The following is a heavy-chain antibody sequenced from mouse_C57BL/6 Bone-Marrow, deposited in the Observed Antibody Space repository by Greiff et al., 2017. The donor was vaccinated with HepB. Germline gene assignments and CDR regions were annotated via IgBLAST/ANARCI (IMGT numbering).Heavy chain of an antibody. Sequence: EVQLQQSGPELVKPGASVKIPCKASGYTFTDYNMDWVQQSHGKSLEWIGDINPNNGGTIYNQKFKGKATLTVDKSSSTAYMELHSLTSEDTAGYYCARSRVRACFAYWGQGTLVTVSA. CDR3: ARSRVRACFAY. D-gene: IGHD2-14*01. CDR1: GYTFTDYN. J-gene: IGHJ3*01. CDR2: INPNNGGT. V-gene: IGHV1-18*01.